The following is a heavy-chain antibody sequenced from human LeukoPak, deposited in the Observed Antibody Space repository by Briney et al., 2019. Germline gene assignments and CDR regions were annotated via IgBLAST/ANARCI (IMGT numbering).Heavy chain of an antibody. CDR2: YSGGST. J-gene: IGHJ5*02. V-gene: IGHV3-66*02. CDR1: EFSVGSNY. Sequence: GGSLRLSCAASEFSVGSNYMTWVRQAPGKGLEWVSLYSGGSTYYADSVKGGFTISRDNSKNTLYLQMNSLRAEDTAVYYCAKAALVEYYDFWSGPNWFDPWGQGTLVTVSS. D-gene: IGHD3-3*01. CDR3: AKAALVEYYDFWSGPNWFDP.